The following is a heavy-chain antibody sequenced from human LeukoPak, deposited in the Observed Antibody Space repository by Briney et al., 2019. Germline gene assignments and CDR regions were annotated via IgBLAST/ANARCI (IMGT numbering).Heavy chain of an antibody. CDR3: GGGDGHNHGDY. Sequence: GGSLRLSCAASGFTVSNNFMSWVRLAPGKGLEWVSVIYRGGTIYYADSVRGRFNISRDNSKNTLYLQMNSLRAEDTAVYYCGGGDGHNHGDYWGQGTLVTVSS. J-gene: IGHJ4*02. CDR2: IYRGGTI. V-gene: IGHV3-53*01. CDR1: GFTVSNNF. D-gene: IGHD5-24*01.